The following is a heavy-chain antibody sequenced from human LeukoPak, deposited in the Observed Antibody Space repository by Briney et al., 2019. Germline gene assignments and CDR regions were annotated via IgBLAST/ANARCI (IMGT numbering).Heavy chain of an antibody. CDR3: RVVAATTNAFDS. J-gene: IGHJ3*02. V-gene: IGHV3-33*01. D-gene: IGHD2-15*01. Sequence: GESLKISCAASGFTFSSYGMHWVRQAPGKGLEWVAVIWYDGSNKYYADSVKGRFTISRDNSKNTLYLQMNSLRAEDTAVYYCRVVAATTNAFDSWGQGTMVTVSS. CDR1: GFTFSSYG. CDR2: IWYDGSNK.